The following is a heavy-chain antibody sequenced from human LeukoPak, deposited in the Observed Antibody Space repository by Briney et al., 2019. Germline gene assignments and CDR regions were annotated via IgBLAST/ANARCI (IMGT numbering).Heavy chain of an antibody. V-gene: IGHV1-69*04. J-gene: IGHJ5*02. CDR1: GGTFSSYA. CDR3: ARDPYGSGNTNWFDP. Sequence: GASVKASCKASGGTFSSYAISWVRQAPGQGLEWMGRIIPILGIANYAQKFQGRVTITADKSTSTAYMELSSLRSEDTAVYYCARDPYGSGNTNWFDPWGQGTLVTVSS. D-gene: IGHD3-10*01. CDR2: IIPILGIA.